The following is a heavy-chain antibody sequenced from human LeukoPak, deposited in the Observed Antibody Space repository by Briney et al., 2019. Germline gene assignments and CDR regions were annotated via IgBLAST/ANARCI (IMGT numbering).Heavy chain of an antibody. CDR2: MNPNSGNT. CDR1: GYTFTSYD. J-gene: IGHJ3*02. D-gene: IGHD3-22*01. Sequence: ASVKVPCKASGYTFTSYDINWVRQATGQGLEWMGWMNPNSGNTGYAQKFQGRVTMTRNTSISTAYMELSSLRSEDTAVYYCARSGFTMIVDDAFDIWGQGTMVTVSS. CDR3: ARSGFTMIVDDAFDI. V-gene: IGHV1-8*01.